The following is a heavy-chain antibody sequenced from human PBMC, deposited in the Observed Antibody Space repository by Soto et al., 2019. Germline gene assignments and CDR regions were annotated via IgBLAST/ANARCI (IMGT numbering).Heavy chain of an antibody. CDR3: NRDEAYRGGDCHKFDWFDS. Sequence: GGSLRLSCAASGFTFSGSAVHWVRQASGKGLEWVGRIRSKVNSYAKTYAATVKGRFIISSDDSKNTAYLQMNSLKSDDTAVYYCNRDEAYRGGDCHKFDWFDSWGQGSLVTVSS. CDR2: IRSKVNSYAK. V-gene: IGHV3-73*01. J-gene: IGHJ5*01. CDR1: GFTFSGSA. D-gene: IGHD2-21*02.